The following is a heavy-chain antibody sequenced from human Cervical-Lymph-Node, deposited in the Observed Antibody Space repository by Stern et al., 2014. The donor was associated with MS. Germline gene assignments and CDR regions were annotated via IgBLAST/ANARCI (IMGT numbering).Heavy chain of an antibody. CDR1: GFTFSSYD. J-gene: IGHJ4*02. CDR2: IGTAGDT. D-gene: IGHD3-22*01. V-gene: IGHV3-13*01. CDR3: ARGMGTAGYYYDY. Sequence: EVQLVESGGGLVQPGGSLRLSCAASGFTFSSYDMHWVRQATGKGLEWVSPIGTAGDTYYPGSVKGRFTISRENAKNSLYLQMNSLRAGDTAVYYCARGMGTAGYYYDYWGQGTLVTVSS.